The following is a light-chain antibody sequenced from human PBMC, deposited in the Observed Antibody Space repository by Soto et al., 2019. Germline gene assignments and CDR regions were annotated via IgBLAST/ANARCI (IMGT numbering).Light chain of an antibody. CDR2: SSN. CDR1: SSNIGSNS. CDR3: AAWDDSLNGVV. V-gene: IGLV1-44*01. Sequence: QSVLTQPPSASGTPGQRVTISCSGSSSNIGSNSVNWYQQLPGTAPKLLMYSSNQRPSGVPDRFSCSKSGTSAFLAIGGLHSEDEADYYCAAWDDSLNGVVFGGGTKLTVL. J-gene: IGLJ2*01.